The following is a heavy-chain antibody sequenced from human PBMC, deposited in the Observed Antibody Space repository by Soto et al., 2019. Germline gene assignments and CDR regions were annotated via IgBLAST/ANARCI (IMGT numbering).Heavy chain of an antibody. CDR3: AKTTRDYGDYYYYYYGMDV. D-gene: IGHD4-17*01. CDR1: GFTFSSYA. CDR2: ISGSGGST. Sequence: GGSLRLSCAASGFTFSSYAMSWVRQAPGKGLEWVSAISGSGGSTYYADSVKGRFTISRDNSKNTLYLQMNSLRAEDTAVYYCAKTTRDYGDYYYYYYGMDVWGQGTTVTVS. J-gene: IGHJ6*02. V-gene: IGHV3-23*01.